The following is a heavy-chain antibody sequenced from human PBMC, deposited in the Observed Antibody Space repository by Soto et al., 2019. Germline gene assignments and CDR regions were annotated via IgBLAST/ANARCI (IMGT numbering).Heavy chain of an antibody. J-gene: IGHJ4*02. Sequence: GESLKISCKGSGYSFTSYWIGWVRQMPGKGLEWMGIIYPGDSDTRYSPSFQGQVTISADKSIRTASLQWSSMQASDNAMYYCARRGGGSQWLDDYWGQGTLVTVP. D-gene: IGHD6-19*01. CDR1: GYSFTSYW. CDR2: IYPGDSDT. V-gene: IGHV5-51*01. CDR3: ARRGGGSQWLDDY.